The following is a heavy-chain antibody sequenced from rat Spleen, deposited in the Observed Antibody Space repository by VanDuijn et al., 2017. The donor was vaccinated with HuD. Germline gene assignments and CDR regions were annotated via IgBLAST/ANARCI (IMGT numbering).Heavy chain of an antibody. CDR2: INPGGYNT. CDR3: ARQDTSGYSNWFAY. CDR1: GFTFNNYD. J-gene: IGHJ3*01. V-gene: IGHV5-25*01. D-gene: IGHD4-3*01. Sequence: EVQLVASGGGLVQPGRSLKLSCEVSGFTFNNYDMAWIRQAPTKGLEWVASINPGGYNTYYRDSVKGRFTVSRDNSKSTLYLQVDSLRSEDTATYYCARQDTSGYSNWFAYWGQGTLVTVSS.